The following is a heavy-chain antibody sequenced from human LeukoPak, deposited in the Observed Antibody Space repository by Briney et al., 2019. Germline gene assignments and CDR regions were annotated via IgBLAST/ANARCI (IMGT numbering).Heavy chain of an antibody. Sequence: PSETLSLTCAVYGGSFSGYYWSWLRQPPGKGLEWIGEINHSGSTNYNPSLKSRVTISVDTSKNQFSLKLSSVTAADTAVYYCARGPEDYDSSGYPARAFDYWGQGTLVTVSS. V-gene: IGHV4-34*01. CDR3: ARGPEDYDSSGYPARAFDY. J-gene: IGHJ4*02. D-gene: IGHD3-22*01. CDR1: GGSFSGYY. CDR2: INHSGST.